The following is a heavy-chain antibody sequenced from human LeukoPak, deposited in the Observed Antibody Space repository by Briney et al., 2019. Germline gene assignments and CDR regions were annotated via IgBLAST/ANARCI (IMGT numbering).Heavy chain of an antibody. CDR2: IKSDGSST. D-gene: IGHD2-8*01. Sequence: PGGSLRLSCAASGFTFSSYWMHWVRQAPGKGLVWVSRIKSDGSSTSYADSVKGRFTISRDNAKNTLYLQMNNLRAEDTAVYYCARDLGGSYYWPKGVCSSDYWGQGTLVTVSS. CDR3: ARDLGGSYYWPKGVCSSDY. J-gene: IGHJ4*02. V-gene: IGHV3-74*01. CDR1: GFTFSSYW.